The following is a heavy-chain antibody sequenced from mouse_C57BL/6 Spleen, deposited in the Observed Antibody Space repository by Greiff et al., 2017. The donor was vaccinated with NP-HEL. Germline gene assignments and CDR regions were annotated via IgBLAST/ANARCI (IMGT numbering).Heavy chain of an antibody. J-gene: IGHJ1*03. CDR2: ISNGGGST. V-gene: IGHV5-12*01. CDR3: ARQAPQRYFDV. Sequence: EVQRVESGGGLVQPGGSLKLSCAASGFTFSDYYMYWVRQTPEKRLEWVAYISNGGGSTYYPDTVKGRFTISRDNAKNTLYLQRSRLKSEDTAMYYCARQAPQRYFDVWGTGTTVTVSS. CDR1: GFTFSDYY.